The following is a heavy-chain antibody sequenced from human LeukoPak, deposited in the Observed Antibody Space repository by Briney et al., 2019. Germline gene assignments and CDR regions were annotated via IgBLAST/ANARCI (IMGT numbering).Heavy chain of an antibody. CDR1: GYSITSVYY. D-gene: IGHD3-10*01. CDR2: ISHSETT. CDR3: ARAIITMVRGVAIYYFDY. Sequence: SETLSLTCTVSGYSITSVYYWGWIRPPPGKGLEWIGSISHSETTYYNPSLKSRVTISVDTSKNQFSLKLSSVTAADTAVYYCARAIITMVRGVAIYYFDYWGQGTLVTVSS. J-gene: IGHJ4*02. V-gene: IGHV4-38-2*02.